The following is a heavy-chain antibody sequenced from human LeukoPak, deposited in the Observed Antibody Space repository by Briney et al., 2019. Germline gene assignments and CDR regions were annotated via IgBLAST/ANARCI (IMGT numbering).Heavy chain of an antibody. V-gene: IGHV1-69*05. CDR1: GGTFNNSA. CDR3: AREAQDYGDSLGDY. Sequence: ASVKVSCKASGGTFNNSAITWVRQAPGQGLEWMGGIIPMSGTANYAQKFHGTVTITTDESTSTVYMELSSLRSEDTAVYYCAREAQDYGDSLGDYWGQGTLVTVSS. CDR2: IIPMSGTA. D-gene: IGHD4-17*01. J-gene: IGHJ4*02.